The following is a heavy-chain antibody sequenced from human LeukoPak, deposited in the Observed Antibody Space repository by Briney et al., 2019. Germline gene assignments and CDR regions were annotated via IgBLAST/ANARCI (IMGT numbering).Heavy chain of an antibody. Sequence: GGSLRLSCAASGFTFSGSAMHWVRQASGKGLEWVGRIRSKANSYATAYAASVKGRFTISRDDSKNTAYLQMNSLRAEDTAVYYCAKDRYYYDSSGYYLGGQGTLVTVSS. J-gene: IGHJ4*02. V-gene: IGHV3-73*01. CDR2: IRSKANSYAT. CDR3: AKDRYYYDSSGYYL. CDR1: GFTFSGSA. D-gene: IGHD3-22*01.